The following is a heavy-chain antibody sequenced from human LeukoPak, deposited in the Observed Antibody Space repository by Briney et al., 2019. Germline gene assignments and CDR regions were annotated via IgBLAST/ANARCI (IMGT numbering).Heavy chain of an antibody. D-gene: IGHD3-3*01. V-gene: IGHV1-2*02. CDR3: SRDFGEPTGYYMDV. J-gene: IGHJ6*03. CDR1: GYTFTGYY. CDR2: INPNSGDT. Sequence: ASVKVSCXASGYTFTGYYMHWVRQAPGQGLEWMGWINPNSGDTNYAQKFQGRVTMTRDTSISTAYMELSSLRSDDTAVFYCSRDFGEPTGYYMDVWGKGTTVTVSS.